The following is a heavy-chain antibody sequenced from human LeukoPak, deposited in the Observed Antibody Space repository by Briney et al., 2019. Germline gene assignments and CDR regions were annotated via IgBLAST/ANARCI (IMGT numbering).Heavy chain of an antibody. CDR2: IYYSGST. V-gene: IGHV4-59*01. CDR3: ARVKWVTYYYYGMDV. J-gene: IGHJ6*02. Sequence: KPSETLSLTCAVYGGSFSGYYWSWIRQPPGKGLEWIGYIYYSGSTNYNPSLKSRVTISVDTSKNQFSLKLSSVTAADTAVYYCARVKWVTYYYYGMDVWGQGTTVTVSS. CDR1: GGSFSGYY. D-gene: IGHD1-26*01.